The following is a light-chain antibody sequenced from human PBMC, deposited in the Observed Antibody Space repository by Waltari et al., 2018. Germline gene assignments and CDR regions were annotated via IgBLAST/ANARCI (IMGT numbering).Light chain of an antibody. Sequence: DTLMTQSPSSLSASVGHRATITCRASQAISTYVNWYQQTPGMAPKLLIFSSSTLHRGVSSRFSGSGSGTEFTLTISNLQPDDFATYYCQQSYSAPLAFGGGTKLDI. CDR2: SSS. J-gene: IGKJ4*01. V-gene: IGKV1-39*01. CDR3: QQSYSAPLA. CDR1: QAISTY.